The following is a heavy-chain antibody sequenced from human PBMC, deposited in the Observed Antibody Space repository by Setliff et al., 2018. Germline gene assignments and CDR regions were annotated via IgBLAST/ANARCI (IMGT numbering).Heavy chain of an antibody. J-gene: IGHJ4*02. CDR3: ARGGVAAAGKKGVFEH. V-gene: IGHV1-46*01. Sequence: GASVKVSCKASGYSFSDSAVNWVRQAPGQGLEWMGTINTGGGSASIVDQFQGRVTMTRDTSTSTVYMELSSLTSDDTAVYYCARGGVAAAGKKGVFEHWGQGTLVTVSS. CDR2: INTGGGSA. D-gene: IGHD6-13*01. CDR1: GYSFSDSA.